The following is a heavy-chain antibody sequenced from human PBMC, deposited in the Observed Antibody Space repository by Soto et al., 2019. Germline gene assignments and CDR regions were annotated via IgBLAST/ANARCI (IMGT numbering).Heavy chain of an antibody. J-gene: IGHJ4*02. CDR2: ISGHNGKT. CDR3: ARDSYPLAYFFDY. Sequence: QVPLVQSGGAVKKPGASVKVSCKASGYTFINNGISWVRQAPGQGLEWMGWISGHNGKTNYAQKCQGRVTMTTDTSTSTAFMELRSLRSDDTAVYYCARDSYPLAYFFDYWGQATLVSVSS. CDR1: GYTFINNG. V-gene: IGHV1-18*04.